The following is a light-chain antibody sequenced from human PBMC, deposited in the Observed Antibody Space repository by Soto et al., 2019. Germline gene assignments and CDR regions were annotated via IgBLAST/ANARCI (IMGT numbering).Light chain of an antibody. J-gene: IGKJ1*01. V-gene: IGKV1-5*01. CDR2: DAS. CDR3: QQYNSYSWT. CDR1: QSINTW. Sequence: DIQMTQSPSSLSASVGDRVTITCRASQSINTWLAWYQQKPGKAPKRLIYDASSLQSGVPSRFSGSGSGTEFTPTISSLQPDDFATYYCQQYNSYSWTFGQGTKGDIK.